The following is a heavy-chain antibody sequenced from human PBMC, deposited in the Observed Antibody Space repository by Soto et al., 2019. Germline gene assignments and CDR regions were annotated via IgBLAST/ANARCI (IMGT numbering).Heavy chain of an antibody. CDR2: ISYDGSDK. CDR3: AKDWYSSGWYWRYYYSGLDV. J-gene: IGHJ6*02. D-gene: IGHD6-19*01. V-gene: IGHV3-30*18. Sequence: QVQLVESGGGVVQPGRSLRLSCAASEFTFSTYGMHWVRQAPGKGLEWVAFISYDGSDKYYADSVKGRLTISRDNSKNTLYLQMNSLRAEDTAVYYCAKDWYSSGWYWRYYYSGLDVWGQGTTVAVSS. CDR1: EFTFSTYG.